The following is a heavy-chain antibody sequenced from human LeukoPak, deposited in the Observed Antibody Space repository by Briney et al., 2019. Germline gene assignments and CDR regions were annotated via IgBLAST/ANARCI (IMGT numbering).Heavy chain of an antibody. Sequence: SETLSLTCAVYGGSFSGYYWSWIRQPPGKGLEWIGEINHSGSTNYNPSLKSRVTISVDTSKNQFSLKLSSVTAADTAVYYCARGRYCSGGSCYSSNWFDPWGQGTLVTVSS. J-gene: IGHJ5*02. V-gene: IGHV4-34*01. D-gene: IGHD2-15*01. CDR2: INHSGST. CDR1: GGSFSGYY. CDR3: ARGRYCSGGSCYSSNWFDP.